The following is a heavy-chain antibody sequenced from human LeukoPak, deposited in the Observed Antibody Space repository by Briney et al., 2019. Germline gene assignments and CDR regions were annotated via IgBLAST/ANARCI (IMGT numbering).Heavy chain of an antibody. Sequence: SETLSLTCTVSGGSISSYYWSWIRQPPGKGLEWIGYIYYSGSTNYNPSLKSRVTISVDTSKNQFSLKLSSVTAADTAVYYCARGRDSSGYYYGVFYFDYWGQGTLVTVSS. J-gene: IGHJ4*02. D-gene: IGHD3-22*01. CDR2: IYYSGST. V-gene: IGHV4-59*01. CDR1: GGSISSYY. CDR3: ARGRDSSGYYYGVFYFDY.